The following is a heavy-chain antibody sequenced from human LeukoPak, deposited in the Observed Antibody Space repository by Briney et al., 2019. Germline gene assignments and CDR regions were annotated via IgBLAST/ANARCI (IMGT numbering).Heavy chain of an antibody. CDR3: ARDLPIVGATSGWFDP. Sequence: SQTLSLTCNVSGGSISSGSYYWSWIRQPAGKGLEWIGRIYTSGSTNYNPSLKSRVTISVDTSKNQFSLKLSSVTAADTAVYYCARDLPIVGATSGWFDPWGQGTLVTVSS. J-gene: IGHJ5*02. CDR1: GGSISSGSYY. D-gene: IGHD1-26*01. CDR2: IYTSGST. V-gene: IGHV4-61*02.